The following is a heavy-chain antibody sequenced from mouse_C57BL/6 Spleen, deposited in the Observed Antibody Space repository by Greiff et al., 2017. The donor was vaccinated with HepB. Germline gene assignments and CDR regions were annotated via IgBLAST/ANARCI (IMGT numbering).Heavy chain of an antibody. D-gene: IGHD2-5*01. V-gene: IGHV14-4*01. CDR3: NPLPYSNWGFAY. CDR2: IDPENGDT. J-gene: IGHJ3*01. Sequence: VQLQQSGAELVRPGASVKLSCTASGFNIKDDYMHWVKQRPEQGLEWIRWIDPENGDTEYASKFQGKATITADTFSNTAYLQLSSLTSEGTPVYYCNPLPYSNWGFAYWGQGTLVTVSA. CDR1: GFNIKDDY.